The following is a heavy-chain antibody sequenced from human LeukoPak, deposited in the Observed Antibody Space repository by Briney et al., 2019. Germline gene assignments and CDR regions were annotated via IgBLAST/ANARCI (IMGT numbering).Heavy chain of an antibody. J-gene: IGHJ4*02. D-gene: IGHD3-10*01. CDR2: ISAYNGHT. CDR3: ARAGSSEWPPVSFDY. Sequence: ASVKVSCKASGYTFAAYFIHWVRQAPGQGLEWMGWISAYNGHTNYAQKLQGRVTMTTDTSTRTAHMELRSLRSDDSAVYYCARAGSSEWPPVSFDYWGQGSLVTVSS. CDR1: GYTFAAYF. V-gene: IGHV1-18*01.